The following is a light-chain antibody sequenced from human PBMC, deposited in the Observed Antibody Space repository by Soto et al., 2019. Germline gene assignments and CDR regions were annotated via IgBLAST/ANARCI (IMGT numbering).Light chain of an antibody. CDR2: DAS. CDR1: QSVSSSY. J-gene: IGKJ5*01. V-gene: IGKV3-20*01. CDR3: QEYDGSPIT. Sequence: EIVLTQSPGTLSLSPGERATLSCRASQSVSSSYLAWYQQKPGQAPRLVIFDASSRATGIPERFSGSGSGTDFTLTITRLEPEDFAVYYCQEYDGSPITFGLGTRLEI.